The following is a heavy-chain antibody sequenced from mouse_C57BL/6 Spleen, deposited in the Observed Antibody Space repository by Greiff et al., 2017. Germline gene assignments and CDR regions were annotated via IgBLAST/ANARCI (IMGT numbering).Heavy chain of an antibody. Sequence: QVQLQQPGAELVRPGSSVKLSCKASGYTFTSYWMHWVKQRPGQGLEWIGNIYPSDSETHYNQKFKGKATLTVDKSSSTAYMQLSSLTSEASAVXSWARRGRGYFDYWGQGTTLTVSS. J-gene: IGHJ2*01. CDR2: IYPSDSET. D-gene: IGHD3-1*01. V-gene: IGHV1-61*01. CDR1: GYTFTSYW. CDR3: ARRGRGYFDY.